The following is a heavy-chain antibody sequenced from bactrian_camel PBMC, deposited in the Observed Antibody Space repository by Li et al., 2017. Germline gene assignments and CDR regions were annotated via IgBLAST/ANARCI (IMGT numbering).Heavy chain of an antibody. J-gene: IGHJ4*01. Sequence: HVQLVESGGGLVQPGRSLRLSCATSGFQFFGSMLSWVRQAPGKALEWVSGINSDGSKTYYADSVKGRFTISRDDFKKTVYLQMNALKPEDTAMYYCAASRSDGFVWNLPMYYSYWGQGTQVTVS. CDR1: GFQFFGSM. CDR3: AASRSDGFVWNLPMYYSY. V-gene: IGHV3S6*01. D-gene: IGHD2*01. CDR2: INSDGSKT.